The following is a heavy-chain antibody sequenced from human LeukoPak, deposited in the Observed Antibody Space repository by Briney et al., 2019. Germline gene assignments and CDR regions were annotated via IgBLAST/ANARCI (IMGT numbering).Heavy chain of an antibody. D-gene: IGHD3-10*01. CDR3: ARCGYGSGSYWGDNWFDP. CDR2: IYPGDSDT. J-gene: IGHJ5*02. V-gene: IGHV5-51*01. CDR1: GYSFTSYW. Sequence: GESLKISCKGSGYSFTSYWIGWVRQMPGKGLEWMGIIYPGDSDTRYSPPFQGQVTISADKSISTAYLQWSSLKASDTAMYYCARCGYGSGSYWGDNWFDPWGQGTLVTVSS.